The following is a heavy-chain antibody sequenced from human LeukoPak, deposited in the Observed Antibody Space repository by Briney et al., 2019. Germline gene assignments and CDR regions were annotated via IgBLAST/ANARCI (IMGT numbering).Heavy chain of an antibody. CDR1: GFTFSSYA. J-gene: IGHJ4*02. CDR2: ISYHGDIT. D-gene: IGHD3-10*01. Sequence: GGSLRLSCAASGFTFSSYAMHWVRQAPGKGLEWVALISYHGDITYYADSVKGRFTLSRDNSKTTLFLQLNSLRAEDTAVYYCARDSTYYYDSGSSGPHYFDFWGQGTLVAVSS. CDR3: ARDSTYYYDSGSSGPHYFDF. V-gene: IGHV3-30*01.